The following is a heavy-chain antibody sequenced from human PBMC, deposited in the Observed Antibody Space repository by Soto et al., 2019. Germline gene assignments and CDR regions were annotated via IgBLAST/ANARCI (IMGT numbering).Heavy chain of an antibody. J-gene: IGHJ6*02. CDR1: GGSFSGNY. Sequence: QVQLQQWGAGLLKPSETLSLTCAVYGGSFSGNYRSWIRQPPGKGLEWIGEITHSGDTNYNPSLKSRVTISVDTSKNQFSLKLTSVTAADTAVYYCASGRGVRGSIITTYYSYGLDVWGQGTTVTVSS. CDR3: ASGRGVRGSIITTYYSYGLDV. D-gene: IGHD3-10*01. CDR2: ITHSGDT. V-gene: IGHV4-34*02.